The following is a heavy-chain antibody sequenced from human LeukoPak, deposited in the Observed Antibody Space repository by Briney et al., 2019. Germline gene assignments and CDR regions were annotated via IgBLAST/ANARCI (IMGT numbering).Heavy chain of an antibody. CDR3: ATVFDY. V-gene: IGHV3-74*01. CDR1: GFTLSSNW. J-gene: IGHJ4*02. Sequence: PGASLRLSCAVSGFTLSSNWMHWVRQAPGKGLEWVSRMNQDGSGTSYADSVKGRFTISRDNAKNTVYLQMNSLRAEDSAMYYCATVFDYWGQGTLVTVSS. CDR2: MNQDGSGT.